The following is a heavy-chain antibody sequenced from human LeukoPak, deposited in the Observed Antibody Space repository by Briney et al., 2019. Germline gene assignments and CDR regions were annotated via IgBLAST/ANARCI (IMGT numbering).Heavy chain of an antibody. Sequence: GESLKISCKGSGYTFTSYGISWVRQAPGQGLEWMGWISAYNGNTNYAQKLQGRVTMTTDTSTSTAYMELRSLRSDDTAVYYCARDGYYDSSGYYLNWFDPWGQGTLVTVSS. V-gene: IGHV1-18*01. CDR2: ISAYNGNT. CDR1: GYTFTSYG. D-gene: IGHD3-22*01. J-gene: IGHJ5*02. CDR3: ARDGYYDSSGYYLNWFDP.